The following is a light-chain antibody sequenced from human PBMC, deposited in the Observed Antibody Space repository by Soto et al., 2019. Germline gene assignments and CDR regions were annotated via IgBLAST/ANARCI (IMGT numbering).Light chain of an antibody. Sequence: QSALTQPASVSGSPGQSITISCTGSSSDVGPYNLVSGYQHHPGKAPKLMISEVVQRPSGVSNRFSGSQSLNTASLTISGLQVVYEASYYCCSFAGICMFVFRGGTQLTVL. CDR2: EVV. V-gene: IGLV2-23*02. J-gene: IGLJ2*01. CDR3: CSFAGICMFV. CDR1: SSDVGPYNL.